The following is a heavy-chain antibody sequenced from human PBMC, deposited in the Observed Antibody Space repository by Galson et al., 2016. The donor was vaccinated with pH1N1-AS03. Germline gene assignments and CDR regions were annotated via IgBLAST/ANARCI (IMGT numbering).Heavy chain of an antibody. V-gene: IGHV1-8*01. CDR3: ARGLKPRGYYYDSGGTRMDV. CDR2: MNPNSGNT. J-gene: IGHJ6*02. D-gene: IGHD3-10*01. CDR1: GYTFTNYD. Sequence: SVKVSCKASGYTFTNYDINWVRQATGQGLEWMGWMNPNSGNTAYAQRLQGRVTMTRNTSITTAYMELSSLRAEDTAVYYCARGLKPRGYYYDSGGTRMDVWGQGTTVTVSS.